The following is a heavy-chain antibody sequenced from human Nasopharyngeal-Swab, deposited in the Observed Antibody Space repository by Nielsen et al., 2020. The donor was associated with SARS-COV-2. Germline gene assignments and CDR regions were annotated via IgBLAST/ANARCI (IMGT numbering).Heavy chain of an antibody. CDR2: FYYSGST. J-gene: IGHJ5*02. Sequence: SEPLSLTCTAPGGPISSYYWSWIRQPPAKGLEWIGYFYYSGSTNYTPSLKSRVTISVDTSTNQFSLKLSSVTAADTAVYYCARGFDPWGQGTLVTVSS. V-gene: IGHV4-59*01. CDR1: GGPISSYY. CDR3: ARGFDP.